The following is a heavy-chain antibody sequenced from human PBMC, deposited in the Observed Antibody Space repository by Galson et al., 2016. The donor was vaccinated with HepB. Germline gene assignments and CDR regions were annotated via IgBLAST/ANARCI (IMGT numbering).Heavy chain of an antibody. Sequence: SVKVSCKASGYTFNSYGITWVRQAPGQGLEWMGWISAYNGNKQYAQRFQGRVTMTTDTSTSTAYMELRSLRSDDTAVYFCAILDYDLLTGHYFDYWGQGTLVTVSS. D-gene: IGHD3-9*01. J-gene: IGHJ4*02. V-gene: IGHV1-18*01. CDR3: AILDYDLLTGHYFDY. CDR1: GYTFNSYG. CDR2: ISAYNGNK.